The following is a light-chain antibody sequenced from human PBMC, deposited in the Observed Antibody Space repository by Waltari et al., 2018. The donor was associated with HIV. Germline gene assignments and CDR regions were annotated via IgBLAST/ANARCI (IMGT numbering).Light chain of an antibody. CDR2: KAS. CDR3: QQYNSYSGSFQALT. J-gene: IGKJ4*01. Sequence: DIQMTQSPSTLSASVGDRVTITCRASQSISSWLAWYQQKPGKAPKLLIYKASSLESGVPSRFSGSGSGTEFTLTISSLQPDDFATYYCQQYNSYSGSFQALTFGGGTKVEIK. CDR1: QSISSW. V-gene: IGKV1-5*03.